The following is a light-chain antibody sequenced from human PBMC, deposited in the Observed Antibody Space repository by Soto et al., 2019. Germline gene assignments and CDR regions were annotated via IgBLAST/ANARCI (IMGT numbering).Light chain of an antibody. Sequence: EIVMTQSPATLSVSPGERATLSCRASQSVSSNLAWYQQKPGQAPRLLIYGASTRATGIPARFSGSGSGTEFTLTIRSLQSEDFAVYYCQQYNNWPFFGQGTKVDIK. V-gene: IGKV3-15*01. J-gene: IGKJ2*01. CDR1: QSVSSN. CDR2: GAS. CDR3: QQYNNWPF.